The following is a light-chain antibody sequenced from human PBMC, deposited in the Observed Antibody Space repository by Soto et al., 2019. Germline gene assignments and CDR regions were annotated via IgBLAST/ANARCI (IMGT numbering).Light chain of an antibody. V-gene: IGLV2-14*03. CDR2: EVS. Sequence: QSVLTQAASVSGSPGQSITISCIGTNSDVGGYNYVSWYQQHPGKAPKLLIYEVSNRPSGVSDRFSGSKSGSTASLTISGLHTDDEADYYCTSWTTNNIPYVFGTGTKV. CDR3: TSWTTNNIPYV. J-gene: IGLJ1*01. CDR1: NSDVGGYNY.